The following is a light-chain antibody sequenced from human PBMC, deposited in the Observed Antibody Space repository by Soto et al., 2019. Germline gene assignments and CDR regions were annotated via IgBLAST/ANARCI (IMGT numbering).Light chain of an antibody. CDR1: QGVRDD. CDR3: LQENSYPRT. J-gene: IGKJ4*01. CDR2: SAS. V-gene: IGKV1-6*01. Sequence: IQMTQSPSSLSASVGDRVTITCRASQGVRDDVGWYQQKPGKAPKLLIYSASTLPSGVPSRFSRSGSGTDFTLTITRLQPEDFAADYCLQENSYPRTFGGGTKVEIK.